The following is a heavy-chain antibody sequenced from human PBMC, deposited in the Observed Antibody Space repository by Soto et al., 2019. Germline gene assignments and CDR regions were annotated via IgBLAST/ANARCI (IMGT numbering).Heavy chain of an antibody. V-gene: IGHV4-61*01. CDR3: ARAGLGWFDP. D-gene: IGHD3-10*01. CDR2: IYYSGST. CDR1: GGSVRSGSYY. J-gene: IGHJ5*02. Sequence: QVQLQESGPGLVKPSETLSLTCTGSGGSVRSGSYYWSWIRQPPGKGLEWIGYIYYSGSTNYNPSLKSRVTISVDTSKTQFSLKLSSVTAADTAVYYCARAGLGWFDPWGQGTLVTVST.